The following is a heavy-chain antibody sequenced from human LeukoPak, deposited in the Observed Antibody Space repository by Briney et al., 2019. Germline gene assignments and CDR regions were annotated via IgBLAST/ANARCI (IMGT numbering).Heavy chain of an antibody. CDR1: GFTVSSNY. CDR3: ARAGEYYYDSSGYYPLDY. CDR2: IYSGGST. D-gene: IGHD3-22*01. V-gene: IGHV3-53*01. Sequence: PGGSLRLSCAASGFTVSSNYMSWVRQAPGKGLEWVSVIYSGGSTYYADSVKGRFTISRDNSKNTLYLQMNSLRAEDTAVYYCARAGEYYYDSSGYYPLDYWGQGTLVTVSS. J-gene: IGHJ4*02.